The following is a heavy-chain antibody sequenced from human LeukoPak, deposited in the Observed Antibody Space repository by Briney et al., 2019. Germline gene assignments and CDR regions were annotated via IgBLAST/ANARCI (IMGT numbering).Heavy chain of an antibody. V-gene: IGHV4-59*08. CDR3: ARVSAARPDY. D-gene: IGHD6-6*01. Sequence: SETLSLTCTVSGGSISSYYWSWIRQPPGKGLEWIGYIYNSGSTNYSPSLKSRVTISLDTSNNQFSLKLRFVTAADTAVYYCARVSAARPDYWGQGTLVTVSS. CDR1: GGSISSYY. J-gene: IGHJ4*02. CDR2: IYNSGST.